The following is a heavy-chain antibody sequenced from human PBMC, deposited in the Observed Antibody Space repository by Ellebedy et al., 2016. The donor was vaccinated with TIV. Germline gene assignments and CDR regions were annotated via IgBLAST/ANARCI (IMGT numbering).Heavy chain of an antibody. CDR3: ARLGVIAAAGASDY. V-gene: IGHV3-11*01. Sequence: GESLKISCAASGFTFSGYYMSWFRQAPGKGQEWVSYNSYSGDLMYYADSVKGRFTTSRDNAENSLYLQMNSLRAEDTAVYYCARLGVIAAAGASDYWGQGTLVIVSS. D-gene: IGHD6-25*01. CDR2: NSYSGDLM. CDR1: GFTFSGYY. J-gene: IGHJ4*02.